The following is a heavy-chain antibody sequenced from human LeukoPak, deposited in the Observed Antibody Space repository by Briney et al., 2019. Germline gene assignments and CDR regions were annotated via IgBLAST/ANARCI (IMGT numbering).Heavy chain of an antibody. CDR1: GGSFSSSGYY. J-gene: IGHJ3*02. Sequence: SETLSLTCTVSGGSFSSSGYYWGWIRQPPGKGLEWIGSIYYSGNTYYNPSLKSRVTISVDTSKKQFSLKMSSVTAADTAVYYCARGHDYGVPGGGVDIWDQGTLVTVSS. CDR3: ARGHDYGVPGGGVDI. CDR2: IYYSGNT. V-gene: IGHV4-39*07. D-gene: IGHD4/OR15-4a*01.